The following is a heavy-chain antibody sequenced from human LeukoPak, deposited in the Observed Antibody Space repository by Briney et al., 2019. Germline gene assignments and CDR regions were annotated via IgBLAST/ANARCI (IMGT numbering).Heavy chain of an antibody. CDR3: ARGILRWPTR. D-gene: IGHD4-23*01. V-gene: IGHV4-34*01. CDR1: GGSFSGYY. CDR2: ISDGGST. J-gene: IGHJ4*02. Sequence: SETLSPTCAVYGGSFSGYYWSWIRQPPGKGLEWIGEISDGGSTKYNPSLKSRVTVSVDTSKNQFSLKLSSVTAADTAVYFCARGILRWPTRWGQGTLVTVSS.